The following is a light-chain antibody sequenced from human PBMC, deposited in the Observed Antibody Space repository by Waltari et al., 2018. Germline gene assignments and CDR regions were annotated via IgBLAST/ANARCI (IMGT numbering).Light chain of an antibody. CDR2: GAS. CDR3: QQDYTSSPGT. V-gene: IGKV3-20*01. J-gene: IGKJ1*01. CDR1: QSFSSSY. Sequence: EIVLTQSPGTLSLSPGERATLSCRASQSFSSSYLAWYQPKPGQAPRLLIYGASRRATGIPDRFSGSGSGTDFTLTISRLEPEDFAVYYCQQDYTSSPGTFGQGTKVEIK.